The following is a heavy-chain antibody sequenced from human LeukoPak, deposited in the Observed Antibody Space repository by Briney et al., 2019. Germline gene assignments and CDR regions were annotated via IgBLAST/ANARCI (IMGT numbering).Heavy chain of an antibody. J-gene: IGHJ3*02. CDR3: ARHSADRAFDI. CDR2: THHSGTT. V-gene: IGHV4-59*08. Sequence: SETLSLTCTVSGVSIGGYYWSWLRQPPGKGLEWLGYTHHSGTTNYNPSVGSRLTTSVDTSRKQVSLKLSSVTAADTAGYYCARHSADRAFDIWGQGTMVTVSS. CDR1: GVSIGGYY. D-gene: IGHD6-25*01.